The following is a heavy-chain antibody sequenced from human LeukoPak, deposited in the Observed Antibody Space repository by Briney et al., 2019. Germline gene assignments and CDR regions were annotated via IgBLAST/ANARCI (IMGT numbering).Heavy chain of an antibody. Sequence: GGSLRLSCAASGFTFNTYSMIWVRQAPGKGLEWLSYISGDSRTIYYPDSVKGRFTISRDNAKNSLYLQLISLRAEDTAVYYCASRNYYGSNWFDPWGQGTLVTVSS. CDR1: GFTFNTYS. D-gene: IGHD3-10*01. V-gene: IGHV3-48*01. CDR2: ISGDSRTI. CDR3: ASRNYYGSNWFDP. J-gene: IGHJ5*02.